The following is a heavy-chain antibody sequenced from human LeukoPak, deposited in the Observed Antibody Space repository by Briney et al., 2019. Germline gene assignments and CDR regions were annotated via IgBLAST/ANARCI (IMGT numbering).Heavy chain of an antibody. V-gene: IGHV1-69*13. D-gene: IGHD6-19*01. CDR1: GGTFSSYA. J-gene: IGHJ6*02. CDR3: ASGFSTGYSSGWYFPRLGGSNYYYGMDV. Sequence: ASVKVSCKASGGTFSSYAISWVRQAPGQGLEWMGGIIPIFGTANYAQKFQGRVTITADESTSTAYMELSSLRSEDTAVYYCASGFSTGYSSGWYFPRLGGSNYYYGMDVWGQGTTVTVSS. CDR2: IIPIFGTA.